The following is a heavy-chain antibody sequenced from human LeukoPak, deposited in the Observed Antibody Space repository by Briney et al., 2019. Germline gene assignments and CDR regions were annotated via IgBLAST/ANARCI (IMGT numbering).Heavy chain of an antibody. V-gene: IGHV1-18*01. Sequence: GASVKVSCKTSGDRFITYGISWIRQAPGQGLEWMGWMSAYNGFTNYAPNLQGRVTMTRDTSTNTAYMDLRSLRSGDTAIYYCAISVNYYGSGSYDHWGQGTLVTVSS. CDR1: GDRFITYG. J-gene: IGHJ4*02. CDR2: MSAYNGFT. CDR3: AISVNYYGSGSYDH. D-gene: IGHD3-10*01.